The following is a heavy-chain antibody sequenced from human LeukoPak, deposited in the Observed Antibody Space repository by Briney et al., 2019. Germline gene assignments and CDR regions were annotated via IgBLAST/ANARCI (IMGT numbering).Heavy chain of an antibody. CDR2: IKQDGSEK. V-gene: IGHV3-7*01. CDR3: ARRIVGGSLGFDL. J-gene: IGHJ2*01. CDR1: GFTFSNYW. Sequence: GGSLRLSCAASGFTFSNYWMSWVRQAPGNGLEWVANIKQDGSEKYYVDSVKGRFTISRDNANNSLFLQMSSLRAEDTAVYYCARRIVGGSLGFDLWGRGTLVTVSS. D-gene: IGHD1-26*01.